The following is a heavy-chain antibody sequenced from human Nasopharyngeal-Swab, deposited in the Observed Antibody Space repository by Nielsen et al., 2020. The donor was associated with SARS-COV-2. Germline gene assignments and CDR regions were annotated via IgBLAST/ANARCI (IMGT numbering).Heavy chain of an antibody. CDR1: GFTFSSYS. Sequence: GESLKISCAASGFTFSSYSMNWVRQAPGKGLVWVSRINSDGSSTSYADSVKGRFTISRDNAKNTLYLQMNSLRAEDTAVYYCARGGSYSSSWYPTYWGQGTLVTVSS. J-gene: IGHJ4*02. CDR2: INSDGSST. CDR3: ARGGSYSSSWYPTY. D-gene: IGHD6-13*01. V-gene: IGHV3-74*01.